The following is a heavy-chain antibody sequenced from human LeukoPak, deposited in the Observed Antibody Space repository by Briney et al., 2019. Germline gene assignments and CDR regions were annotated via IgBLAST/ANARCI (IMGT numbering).Heavy chain of an antibody. D-gene: IGHD6-19*01. CDR3: ARDVAVAGTWASSGDAFDI. J-gene: IGHJ3*02. V-gene: IGHV3-21*01. CDR1: GFTFSSYS. CDR2: ISSSSYI. Sequence: PGGSLRLSCAASGFTFSSYSMNWVRQAPGKGLEWVSSISSSSYIYYADSVKGRFTISRDNAKNSLYLQMNSLRAEDTAVYYCARDVAVAGTWASSGDAFDIWGQGTMVTVSS.